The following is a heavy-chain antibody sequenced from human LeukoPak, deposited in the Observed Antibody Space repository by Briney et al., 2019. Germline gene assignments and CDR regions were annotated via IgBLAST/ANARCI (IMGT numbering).Heavy chain of an antibody. Sequence: SSGKVSCKASGGTFSSYAISWVRQAPGQGLEWMGGIIPIFGTANYAQKFQGRVTITADESTSTAYMELSGLRSEDTAVYYCASTNWNDVNWFDPWGQGTLVTVSS. D-gene: IGHD1-1*01. CDR3: ASTNWNDVNWFDP. CDR2: IIPIFGTA. V-gene: IGHV1-69*01. J-gene: IGHJ5*02. CDR1: GGTFSSYA.